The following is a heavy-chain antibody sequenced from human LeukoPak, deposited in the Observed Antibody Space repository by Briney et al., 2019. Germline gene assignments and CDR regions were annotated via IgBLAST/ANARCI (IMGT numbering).Heavy chain of an antibody. CDR3: AKDKRGSYYNYFDY. CDR1: GFTFDDSA. V-gene: IGHV3-9*01. D-gene: IGHD1-26*01. CDR2: ISWNSGSI. J-gene: IGHJ4*02. Sequence: GRSLRLSCAASGFTFDDSAMHWVRQAPGKGLEWVSGISWNSGSIGYADSVKGRFTISRDNAKNSLYLQMNSLRAGDTALYYCAKDKRGSYYNYFDYWGQGTLVTVSS.